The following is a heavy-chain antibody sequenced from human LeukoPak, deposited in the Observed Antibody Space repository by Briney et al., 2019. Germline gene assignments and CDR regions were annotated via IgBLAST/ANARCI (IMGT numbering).Heavy chain of an antibody. CDR3: ARGGAYCGGDCWHVPRTPIDY. Sequence: GASVKASCKASGYTFTSYAMNWVRQAPGQGLEWMGWINTNTGNPTYAQGFTGRFVFSLDTSVSTAYLQISSLKAEDTAVYYCARGGAYCGGDCWHVPRTPIDYWGQGTLVTVSS. CDR1: GYTFTSYA. CDR2: INTNTGNP. V-gene: IGHV7-4-1*02. D-gene: IGHD2-21*02. J-gene: IGHJ4*02.